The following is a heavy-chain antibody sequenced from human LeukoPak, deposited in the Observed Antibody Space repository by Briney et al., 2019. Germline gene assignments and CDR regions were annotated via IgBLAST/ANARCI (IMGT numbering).Heavy chain of an antibody. Sequence: GGSLRLSCTTFGFAFSSYSMNWVRQAPGKGLEWVSSIAPSGGSIFYADSVKGRFSISRDNAKNSLFLQMYSLGADDTAVYYCAGLAGSRSPWYLDLWGRGTLVTVSS. CDR3: AGLAGSRSPWYLDL. V-gene: IGHV3-21*04. J-gene: IGHJ2*01. CDR1: GFAFSSYS. CDR2: IAPSGGSI. D-gene: IGHD6-19*01.